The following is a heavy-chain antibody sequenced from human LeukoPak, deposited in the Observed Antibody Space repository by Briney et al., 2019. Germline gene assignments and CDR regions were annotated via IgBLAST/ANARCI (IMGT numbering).Heavy chain of an antibody. J-gene: IGHJ4*02. Sequence: GGSLRLSCAASRFTFSSYSMNWVRQAPGKGLEWVSSISSSSSYIYYADSVKGRFTISRDNAKNSLYLQMNSLRAEDTAVYYCAKGQRRHVDIVATIPFDYWGQGTLVTVSS. CDR2: ISSSSSYI. V-gene: IGHV3-21*01. D-gene: IGHD5-12*01. CDR3: AKGQRRHVDIVATIPFDY. CDR1: RFTFSSYS.